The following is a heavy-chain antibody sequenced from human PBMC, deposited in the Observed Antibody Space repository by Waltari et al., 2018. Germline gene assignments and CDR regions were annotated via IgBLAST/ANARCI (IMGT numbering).Heavy chain of an antibody. D-gene: IGHD3-9*01. Sequence: EVQLVESGGGLVQPGGSLRLSCAASGFTFSDHYMNWVRQTPGKGLEWVGRTKNEAHSYTTEYAASVKGRFTILRDDSKNSLYLQMKSLKIEDTAVYYCVGFLTGYPYWGQGTLVTVSS. V-gene: IGHV3-72*01. CDR1: GFTFSDHY. J-gene: IGHJ4*02. CDR3: VGFLTGYPY. CDR2: TKNEAHSYTT.